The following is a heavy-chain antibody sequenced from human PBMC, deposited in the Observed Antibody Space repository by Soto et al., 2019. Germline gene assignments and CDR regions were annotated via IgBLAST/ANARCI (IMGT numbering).Heavy chain of an antibody. CDR3: AREEGSYNMGSFPVCYMHV. V-gene: IGHV1-69*08. CDR2: IIRILGTG. Sequence: QVQLVQSGPEVKKYGSSVKVSCKLSGGTFTSETISWVRQAPGQGLGWMGRIIRILGTGNYAQKFQGRITSTEDKSTNTGYMEVSTLTSEDTAVYLCAREEGSYNMGSFPVCYMHVWVNGTTVAVSS. J-gene: IGHJ6*03. CDR1: GGTFTSET. D-gene: IGHD2-2*02.